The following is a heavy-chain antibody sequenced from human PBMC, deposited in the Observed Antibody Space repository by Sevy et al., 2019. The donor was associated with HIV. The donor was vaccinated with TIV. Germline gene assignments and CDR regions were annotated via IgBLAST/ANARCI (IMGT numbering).Heavy chain of an antibody. CDR2: ISFSGNYI. D-gene: IGHD6-19*01. J-gene: IGHJ4*02. CDR1: GINFKTYK. Sequence: GGSLRLSCVASGINFKTYKINWVRQTPGKGLEWVSSISFSGNYIYYADFAKGRFTISRDNARNSLYLQMISLTAEDTAVHYCATRSGWALDYWGQGTLVTVSS. CDR3: ATRSGWALDY. V-gene: IGHV3-21*01.